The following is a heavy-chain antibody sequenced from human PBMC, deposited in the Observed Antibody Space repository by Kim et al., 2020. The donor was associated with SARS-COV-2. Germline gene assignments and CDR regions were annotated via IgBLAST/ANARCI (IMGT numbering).Heavy chain of an antibody. CDR3: AKDLPPDV. Sequence: GGSLRLSCAASGFTFSSYGMHWVRQAPGKGLEWVAVISYDGSNKYYADSVKGRFTISRDNSKNTLYLQMNSLRAEDTAVYYCAKDLPPDVWGQGTTVTVSS. J-gene: IGHJ6*02. CDR1: GFTFSSYG. CDR2: ISYDGSNK. V-gene: IGHV3-30*18.